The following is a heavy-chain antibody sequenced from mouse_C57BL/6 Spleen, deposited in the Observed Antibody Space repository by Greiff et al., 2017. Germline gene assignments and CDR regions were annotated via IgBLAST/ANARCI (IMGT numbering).Heavy chain of an antibody. CDR3: ARAGSKYFDV. CDR2: IDPSDSYT. J-gene: IGHJ1*03. D-gene: IGHD1-1*01. CDR1: GYTFTSYW. V-gene: IGHV1-59*01. Sequence: QVQLQQPGAELVRPGTSVKLSCKASGYTFTSYWMPWVKQRPGQGLEWIGVIDPSDSYTNYNQKFKGKATLTVDTSSSTAYMQLSSLTSEDSAVYYCARAGSKYFDVWGTGTTVTVSS.